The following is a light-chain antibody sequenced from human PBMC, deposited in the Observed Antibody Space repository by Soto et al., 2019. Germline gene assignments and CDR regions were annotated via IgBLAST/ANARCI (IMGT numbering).Light chain of an antibody. V-gene: IGKV2-28*01. CDR3: MQALQTPPT. CDR2: LGS. CDR1: QSLLHSKGYNY. J-gene: IGKJ1*01. Sequence: EIVMTQSPLSLPVTPGEPASISCRCSQSLLHSKGYNYLDWYLQKPGQSPQLLIYLGSNRASGVPDRFRGSGSGTDFTLEISRVEAEDVGVYYCMQALQTPPTFGQGTKVDIK.